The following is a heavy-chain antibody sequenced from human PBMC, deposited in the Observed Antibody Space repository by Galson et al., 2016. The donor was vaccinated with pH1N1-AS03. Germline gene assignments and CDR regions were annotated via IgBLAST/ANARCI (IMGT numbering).Heavy chain of an antibody. CDR3: SKGVRYAFYAQFDR. J-gene: IGHJ4*02. CDR2: ISGSGVTT. CDR1: GFTFSSYA. D-gene: IGHD2/OR15-2a*01. V-gene: IGHV3-23*01. Sequence: SLRLSCAGSGFTFSSYAMSWVRQTPGKGLEWVSAISGSGVTTYYAESVKGRFTISRDNSKTTVSLQMNSLSADDTAIYYCSKGVRYAFYAQFDRWGQGTLVTVSS.